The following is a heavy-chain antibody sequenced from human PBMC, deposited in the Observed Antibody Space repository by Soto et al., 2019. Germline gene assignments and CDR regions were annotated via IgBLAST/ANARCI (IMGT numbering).Heavy chain of an antibody. Sequence: PGESRKIPRKGSGYPFTDYWIGWVRQLPGKGLEWMGIIYPGDSDTRYSPPFQGHVTITVDKSTNTAYLQWNTLRASDTAMYYCARDISNFTYCSYAMDVWGQGTRVTVSS. J-gene: IGHJ6*02. CDR3: ARDISNFTYCSYAMDV. CDR2: IYPGDSDT. CDR1: GYPFTDYW. V-gene: IGHV5-51*01. D-gene: IGHD4-4*01.